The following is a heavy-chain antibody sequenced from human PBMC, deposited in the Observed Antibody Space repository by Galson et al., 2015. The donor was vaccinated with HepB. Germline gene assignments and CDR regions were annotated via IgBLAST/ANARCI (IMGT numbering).Heavy chain of an antibody. CDR3: ARLTVTTIDY. Sequence: SLRLSCAASGFTVSSNYMSWVRQAPGKGLEWVSVIYSGGSTYYADSVKGRFTISRDNSKNTLYLQMDSLRAEDTAVYYCARLTVTTIDYWGQGTLVTVSS. D-gene: IGHD4-17*01. CDR2: IYSGGST. V-gene: IGHV3-66*02. CDR1: GFTVSSNY. J-gene: IGHJ4*02.